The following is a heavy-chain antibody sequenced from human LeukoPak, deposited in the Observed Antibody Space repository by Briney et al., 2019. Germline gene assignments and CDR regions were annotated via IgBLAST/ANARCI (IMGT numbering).Heavy chain of an antibody. Sequence: SETLSLTCAVSGGSISSGGYSWSWIRQPPGKGLEWIGYIYHSGSTYYNPSLKSRVTISVDRSKNQFSLKLSSVTAADTAVYYCAREQDAFDIWGHGTMVTVSS. V-gene: IGHV4-30-2*01. CDR2: IYHSGST. CDR3: AREQDAFDI. J-gene: IGHJ3*02. CDR1: GGSISSGGYS.